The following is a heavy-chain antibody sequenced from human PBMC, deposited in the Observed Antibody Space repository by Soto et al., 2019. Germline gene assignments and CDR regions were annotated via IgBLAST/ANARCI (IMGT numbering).Heavy chain of an antibody. CDR1: GFTFSSSS. CDR2: ISSSGGST. CDR3: AKGTGGSSYNFGY. Sequence: GGSLRLSCAASGFTFSSSSMNWVRQAPGKGLEWVSSISSSGGSTYYADSVKGRFTISRDNAKNTLNLQMNSLRAEDTAVYYCAKGTGGSSYNFGYWGQGTLVTVSS. J-gene: IGHJ4*02. D-gene: IGHD2-15*01. V-gene: IGHV3-23*01.